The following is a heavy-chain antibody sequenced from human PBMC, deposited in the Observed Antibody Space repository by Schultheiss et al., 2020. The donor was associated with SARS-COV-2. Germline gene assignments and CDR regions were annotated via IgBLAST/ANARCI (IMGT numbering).Heavy chain of an antibody. J-gene: IGHJ6*02. CDR3: ARDSASLYVSLYYYYYGMDV. CDR2: INPNSGGT. CDR1: GYTFTSYA. V-gene: IGHV1-2*04. Sequence: ASVKVSCKASGYTFTSYAMNWVRQAPGQGLEWMGWINPNSGGTNYAQKFQGWVTMTRDTSISTAYMELSRLRSDDTAVYYCARDSASLYVSLYYYYYGMDVWGQGTTVTVSS. D-gene: IGHD3-16*01.